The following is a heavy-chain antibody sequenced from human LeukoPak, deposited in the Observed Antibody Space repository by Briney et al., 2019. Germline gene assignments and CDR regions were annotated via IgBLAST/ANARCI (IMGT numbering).Heavy chain of an antibody. Sequence: SVKVSCKASGGTFSSYAISWVRQAPGQGLEWMGGIIPIFGTANYAQKFQGRVTITTDESTSTAYMELSSLRSEDTAVYYCARVVVAVFGVMVHSNYFDSWGQGTLITVSS. CDR3: ARVVVAVFGVMVHSNYFDS. J-gene: IGHJ4*02. V-gene: IGHV1-69*05. CDR2: IIPIFGTA. CDR1: GGTFSSYA. D-gene: IGHD3-3*01.